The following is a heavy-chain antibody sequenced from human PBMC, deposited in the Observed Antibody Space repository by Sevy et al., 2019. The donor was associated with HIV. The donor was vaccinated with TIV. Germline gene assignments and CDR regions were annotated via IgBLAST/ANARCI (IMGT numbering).Heavy chain of an antibody. V-gene: IGHV1-69*06. J-gene: IGHJ5*02. CDR3: AGGGLGSLFDP. Sequence: ASVKVSCKASGGTFSSYAISWVRQAPGQGLEWMGGIIPIFGTANYAQKFQGRVTITADKSTSTAYMELSSLRSEDTAVYYCAGGGLGSLFDPWGQGNLVNVSS. CDR1: GGTFSSYA. D-gene: IGHD2-15*01. CDR2: IIPIFGTA.